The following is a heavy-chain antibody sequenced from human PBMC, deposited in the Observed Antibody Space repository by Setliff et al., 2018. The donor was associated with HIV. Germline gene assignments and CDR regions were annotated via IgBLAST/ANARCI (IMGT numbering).Heavy chain of an antibody. CDR2: IYTSGSA. J-gene: IGHJ2*01. Sequence: SETLSLTCTVSGGSISSGNYYWSWIRQAAGKGLEWIGRIYTSGSANYNPSLKSRVTISVDTSKNQFSLKLSSVTAADTAVYYCARHDGTNCGGDCYLLGYFDLWGRGTLVTVSS. D-gene: IGHD2-21*02. V-gene: IGHV4-61*02. CDR3: ARHDGTNCGGDCYLLGYFDL. CDR1: GGSISSGNYY.